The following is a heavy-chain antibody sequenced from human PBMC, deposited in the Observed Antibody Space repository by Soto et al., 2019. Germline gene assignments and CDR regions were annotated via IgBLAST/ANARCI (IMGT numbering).Heavy chain of an antibody. J-gene: IGHJ4*02. D-gene: IGHD2-21*02. V-gene: IGHV1-3*01. CDR1: GYTFTSYA. CDR2: INAGNGNT. CDR3: ARSIVVVTALDY. Sequence: ASGKVSCKASGYTFTSYAMHWVRQAPGQRLEWMGWINAGNGNTKYSQKFQGRVTITRDTSASTAYMELSSLRSEDTAVYYCARSIVVVTALDYWGQGTLVPVSS.